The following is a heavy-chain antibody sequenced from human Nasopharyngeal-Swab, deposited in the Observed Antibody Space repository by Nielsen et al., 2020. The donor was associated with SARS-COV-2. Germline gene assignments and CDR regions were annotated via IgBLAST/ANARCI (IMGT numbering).Heavy chain of an antibody. Sequence: SETLSLTCTVSGGSISSYYWSWIRQPPGKGLEWIGYIYYSGSTSYNPSLKSRVTISVDTSKNQFSLKLSSVTAADTAVYYCARDQVYYYGMDVWGQGTTVTVSS. V-gene: IGHV4-59*13. J-gene: IGHJ6*02. CDR2: IYYSGST. CDR1: GGSISSYY. CDR3: ARDQVYYYGMDV.